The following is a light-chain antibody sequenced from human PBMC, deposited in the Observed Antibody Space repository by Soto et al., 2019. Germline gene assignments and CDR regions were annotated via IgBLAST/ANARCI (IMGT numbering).Light chain of an antibody. CDR1: SSNIGAGYG. J-gene: IGLJ2*01. V-gene: IGLV1-40*01. CDR2: GNT. Sequence: QSALTQPPSVSGAPGQRVTISGTGSSSNIGAGYGVHWYQKLPGTAPKLLIYGNTNRPSGVPDRFSGSKSGTSASLAITGLQAEDEADYYCQSYDNSLRGSVFGGGTKLTGL. CDR3: QSYDNSLRGSV.